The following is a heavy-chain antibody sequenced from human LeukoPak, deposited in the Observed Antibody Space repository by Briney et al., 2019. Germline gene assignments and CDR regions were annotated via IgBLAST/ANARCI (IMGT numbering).Heavy chain of an antibody. CDR1: GFTFSNYA. Sequence: GGSLRLSCATSGFTFSNYAMGWVRQAPGKGLEWVSAVSSSGNSAVYTDSVRGRFTISRDNSKNTLYLQMNSLRADDTAVYYCAKDRVEMAILIGYWGQGTLVTVSS. CDR2: VSSSGNSA. D-gene: IGHD5-24*01. J-gene: IGHJ4*02. CDR3: AKDRVEMAILIGY. V-gene: IGHV3-23*01.